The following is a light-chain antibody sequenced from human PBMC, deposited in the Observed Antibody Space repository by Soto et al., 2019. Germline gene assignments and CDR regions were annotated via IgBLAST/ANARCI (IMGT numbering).Light chain of an antibody. CDR2: DAS. CDR3: QQYDIWPPYT. CDR1: QNIRIS. Sequence: ELVMTQSPAALSATPGERVTLSCRASQNIRISLAWYQQRPGQAPRLLIYDASTRATGIPPRFSGGGSGTEFTVTISSLQSEDFAIYYCQQYDIWPPYTLGQGTKV. V-gene: IGKV3-15*01. J-gene: IGKJ2*01.